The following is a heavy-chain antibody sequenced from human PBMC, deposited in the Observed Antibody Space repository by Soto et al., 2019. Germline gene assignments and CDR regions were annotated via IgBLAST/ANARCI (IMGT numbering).Heavy chain of an antibody. D-gene: IGHD4-4*01. V-gene: IGHV4-31*03. J-gene: IGHJ4*02. Sequence: SETLSLTCTVSGGSISSGGYYWSWIRQHPGKGLEWIGYIYYSGSTYYNPSLKSRVTISVDTSKNQFSLKLSSVTAADTAVYYCARFDYTWAHYFDYWGQGTLVTV. CDR2: IYYSGST. CDR3: ARFDYTWAHYFDY. CDR1: GGSISSGGYY.